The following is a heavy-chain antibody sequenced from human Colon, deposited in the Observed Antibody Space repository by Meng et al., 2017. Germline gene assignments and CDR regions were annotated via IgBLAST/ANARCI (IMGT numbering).Heavy chain of an antibody. Sequence: GGSLRLSCAVSGFTFSSYAMTWVRQAPGKGLEWVSAISGSGSSTYYADSVKGRFTISRDNSKSTLYLQMNSLRVEDTAVYYCGKASRGPSVRAFDIWGQGTVVTVSS. CDR1: GFTFSSYA. V-gene: IGHV3-23*01. CDR2: ISGSGSST. J-gene: IGHJ3*02. D-gene: IGHD3-3*01. CDR3: GKASRGPSVRAFDI.